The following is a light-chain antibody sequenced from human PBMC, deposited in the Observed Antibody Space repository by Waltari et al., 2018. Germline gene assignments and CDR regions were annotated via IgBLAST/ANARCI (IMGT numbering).Light chain of an antibody. CDR1: SSNLGGDL. CDR2: ANN. V-gene: IGLV1-44*01. CDR3: ATWDASLDTWV. Sequence: QSVVTQPPSASGTPGPRVTLSRSGSSSNLGGDLVNRYQQLPGTAPNLLIYANNQRPSGVPGRFSGSRSGTSASLVISGLQSEDEADYYCATWDASLDTWVFGGGTKVTVL. J-gene: IGLJ3*02.